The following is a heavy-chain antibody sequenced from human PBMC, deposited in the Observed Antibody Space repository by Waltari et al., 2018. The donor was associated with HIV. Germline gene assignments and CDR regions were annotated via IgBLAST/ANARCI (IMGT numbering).Heavy chain of an antibody. CDR1: DGSFLGYY. D-gene: IGHD6-13*01. J-gene: IGHJ6*02. V-gene: IGHV4-34*01. CDR2: INHAGAT. Sequence: QVRLQEWGTGVLKPSEPLSLSCAMYDGSFLGYYWTWIRQSPGRGLQWIGEINHAGATNYNPSLRSRLIFSIDTSKKQFYMKLTSVTVADTATYFCARGYAAAAPYFGLDVWGQGTTVTVSS. CDR3: ARGYAAAAPYFGLDV.